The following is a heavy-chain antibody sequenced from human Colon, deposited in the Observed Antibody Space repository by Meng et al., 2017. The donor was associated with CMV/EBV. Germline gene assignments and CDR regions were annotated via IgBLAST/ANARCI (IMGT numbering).Heavy chain of an antibody. D-gene: IGHD3-3*01. CDR3: ARAFTIFYGMDV. V-gene: IGHV3-48*03. Sequence: SCAASGFTFSSYEMNWVRQAPEKGLEWVSYISSSGRSIYYADSVKGRFTISRDNAKNSLFLQMNSLRAEDTATYYCARAFTIFYGMDVWGQGTTVTVSS. CDR1: GFTFSSYE. CDR2: ISSSGRSI. J-gene: IGHJ6*02.